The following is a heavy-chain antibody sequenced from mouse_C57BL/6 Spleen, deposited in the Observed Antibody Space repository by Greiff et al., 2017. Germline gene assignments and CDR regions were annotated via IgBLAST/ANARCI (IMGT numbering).Heavy chain of an antibody. J-gene: IGHJ2*01. Sequence: QVQLKQPGAELVKPGASVKLSCKASGYTFTSYWMQWVKQRPGQGLEWIGEIDPSDSYTNYNQKFKGKAPLTVDTSSSTAYMQLSSLTSEDSAVYYCARQLRPYYFDYWGQGTTLTVSS. CDR3: ARQLRPYYFDY. D-gene: IGHD3-2*02. V-gene: IGHV1-50*01. CDR1: GYTFTSYW. CDR2: IDPSDSYT.